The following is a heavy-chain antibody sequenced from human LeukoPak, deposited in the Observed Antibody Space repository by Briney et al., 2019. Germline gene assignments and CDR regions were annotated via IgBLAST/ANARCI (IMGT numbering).Heavy chain of an antibody. D-gene: IGHD3-10*01. J-gene: IGHJ4*02. Sequence: SETLSLTCSVSGGSISSYDWSWIRQPPGKGLEWIGYIYYSGSTNYNPSLKSRVTISVDTSKNQFSLKLSSVTAADTAVYYCASYGSGSYYKQFDYWGQGTLVTVSS. CDR2: IYYSGST. V-gene: IGHV4-59*08. CDR3: ASYGSGSYYKQFDY. CDR1: GGSISSYD.